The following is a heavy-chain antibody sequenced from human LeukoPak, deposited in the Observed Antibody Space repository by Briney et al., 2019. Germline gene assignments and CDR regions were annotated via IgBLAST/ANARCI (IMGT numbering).Heavy chain of an antibody. CDR1: GGTFSSYA. CDR3: ASIYYDSSGYPGGFDY. Sequence: SVKVSCKASGGTFSSYAISWVRQAPGQGLEWMGGIIPIFGTANYAQKSQGRVTITTDESTSTAYMELSSLRSEDTAVYYCASIYYDSSGYPGGFDYWGQGTLVTVSS. J-gene: IGHJ4*02. D-gene: IGHD3-22*01. V-gene: IGHV1-69*05. CDR2: IIPIFGTA.